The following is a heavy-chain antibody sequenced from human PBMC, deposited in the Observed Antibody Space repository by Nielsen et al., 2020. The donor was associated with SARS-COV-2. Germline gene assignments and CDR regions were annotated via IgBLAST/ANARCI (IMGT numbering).Heavy chain of an antibody. CDR1: GFTFSSYG. D-gene: IGHD6-25*01. CDR2: IWYDGSNK. Sequence: GGSLRLSCAASGFTFSSYGMHWVRQAPGKGLEWVAVIWYDGSNKYYADSVKGRFTISRDNSKNTLYLQMNSLRAEDTAVYYCARGRGQRGYYYYYGMDVWGQGTTVTVSS. V-gene: IGHV3-33*01. CDR3: ARGRGQRGYYYYYGMDV. J-gene: IGHJ6*02.